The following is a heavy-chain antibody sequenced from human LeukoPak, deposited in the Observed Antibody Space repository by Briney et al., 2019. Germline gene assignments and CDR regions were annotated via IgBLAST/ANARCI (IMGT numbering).Heavy chain of an antibody. CDR2: IDTAGVT. CDR3: ARGGKPAAFDI. J-gene: IGHJ3*02. D-gene: IGHD1-14*01. Sequence: AGSLRLSCAASGFTFSNYDMHWVRQATGKGLEWISAIDTAGVTYYSGSVKGRFTISRENAKNSFYLQMNSLRAGDTAVYYCARGGKPAAFDIWGQGTVVTGSS. V-gene: IGHV3-13*04. CDR1: GFTFSNYD.